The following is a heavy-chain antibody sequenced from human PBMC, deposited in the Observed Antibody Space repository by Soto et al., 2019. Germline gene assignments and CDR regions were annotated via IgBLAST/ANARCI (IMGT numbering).Heavy chain of an antibody. CDR3: ATDPAAGNEGYYYYYGMDV. D-gene: IGHD6-13*01. CDR1: GYTLTELS. Sequence: ASVKVSCKVSGYTLTELSMHWVRQAPGKGLEWMGGFDPEDGETIYAQKFQGRVTMTEDTSTDTAYMELSSLRSEDTAVYYCATDPAAGNEGYYYYYGMDVWGQGTTVTVSS. J-gene: IGHJ6*02. V-gene: IGHV1-24*01. CDR2: FDPEDGET.